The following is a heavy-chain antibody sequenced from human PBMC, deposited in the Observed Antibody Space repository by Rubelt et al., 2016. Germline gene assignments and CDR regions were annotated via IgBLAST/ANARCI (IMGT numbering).Heavy chain of an antibody. D-gene: IGHD4-17*01. J-gene: IGHJ4*02. CDR2: ISAYNGNT. CDR3: ARSAGYGDLYFDY. CDR1: GYTFTSYG. Sequence: QVQLVQSGAEVKKPGASVKVSCKASGYTFTSYGISWVRQAPGQGLEWMGWISAYNGNTNYAQKLQGRFTMTTDTSTSTAYMERSRLGSDGTAVYYGARSAGYGDLYFDYWGQGTLVTVSS. V-gene: IGHV1-18*01.